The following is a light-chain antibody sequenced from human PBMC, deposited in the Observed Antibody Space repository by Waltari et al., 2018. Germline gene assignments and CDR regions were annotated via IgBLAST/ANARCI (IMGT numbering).Light chain of an antibody. CDR2: GSS. Sequence: QSVLTQPPSASGAPGQTVTISCTGSSSNIGSGYDVHRYQQLPGPAPKLLIHGSSFRPSGVPDRFSGSRSGTSASLAITGLQAEDEADYYCQSYDSNLSNSGVFGGGTKLTVL. V-gene: IGLV1-40*01. J-gene: IGLJ3*02. CDR3: QSYDSNLSNSGV. CDR1: SSNIGSGYD.